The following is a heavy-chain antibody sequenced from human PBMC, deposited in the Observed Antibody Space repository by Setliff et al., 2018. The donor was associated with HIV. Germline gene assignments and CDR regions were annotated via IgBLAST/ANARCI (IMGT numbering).Heavy chain of an antibody. J-gene: IGHJ6*03. CDR3: ARARRDSYDRGGRNHYYIDV. Sequence: AASVKVSCKASGYTFSSNDINWVRQATGQGLEWMGWMNPNSGNTGYAQKFQGRVTMTRDTSISTAYMELNNLKFEDTAVYYCARARRDSYDRGGRNHYYIDVWGKGTTVTVSS. CDR2: MNPNSGNT. CDR1: GYTFSSND. V-gene: IGHV1-8*01. D-gene: IGHD3-22*01.